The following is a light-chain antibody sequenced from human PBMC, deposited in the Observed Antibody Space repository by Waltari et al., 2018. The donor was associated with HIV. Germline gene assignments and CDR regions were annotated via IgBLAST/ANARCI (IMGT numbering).Light chain of an antibody. CDR1: QNILYSSNNKNY. Sequence: DIVMTQSPDSLAVSLGERATINCKSSQNILYSSNNKNYLAWYQQKPGQPPKLLIYWASTREFGVPDRFSGSGSGTDFTLTVISLQAEDVAVYYCQQYYTTPHTFGQGTNLEIK. V-gene: IGKV4-1*01. J-gene: IGKJ2*01. CDR2: WAS. CDR3: QQYYTTPHT.